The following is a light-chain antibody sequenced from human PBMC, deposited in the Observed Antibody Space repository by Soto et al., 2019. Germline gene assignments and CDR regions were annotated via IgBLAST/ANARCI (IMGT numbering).Light chain of an antibody. J-gene: IGKJ1*01. CDR2: WAS. V-gene: IGKV4-1*01. CDR1: QSVLYSSNNKNY. Sequence: DIVVTRSPDSLAVSLGERATINCKSSQSVLYSSNNKNYLAWYQQKPGQPPKLLIYWASTRESGVPDRFSGSGSGTDFTLTISSLQAEDVAVYYCQQYYSTLWTFGQGTKVDIK. CDR3: QQYYSTLWT.